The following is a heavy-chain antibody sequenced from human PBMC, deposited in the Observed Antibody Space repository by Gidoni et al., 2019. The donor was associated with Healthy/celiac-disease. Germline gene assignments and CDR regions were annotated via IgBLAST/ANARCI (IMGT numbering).Heavy chain of an antibody. CDR2: IYPGDSGT. CDR1: GHSFTRSS. D-gene: IGHD3-3*01. J-gene: IGHJ6*02. CDR3: ARVVAEGVVIMGTYGMDV. V-gene: IGHV5-51*01. Sequence: EVQLVQSGAAVKKRGGSLKLSCQGPGHSFTRSSSGWGRQMPGTGLEWMGIIYPGDSGTRYSPSFQGQVTISADKSISTAYLQWSSLKASDTAMYYCARVVAEGVVIMGTYGMDVWGQGTTVTVSS.